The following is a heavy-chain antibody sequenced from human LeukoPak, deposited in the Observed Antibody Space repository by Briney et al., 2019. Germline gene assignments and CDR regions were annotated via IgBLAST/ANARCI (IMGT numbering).Heavy chain of an antibody. J-gene: IGHJ4*02. CDR2: INIIGST. CDR1: GGSFSGYY. V-gene: IGHV4-34*01. CDR3: ASLPTYDYVWGSYRYTDTSDY. D-gene: IGHD3-16*02. Sequence: SETLSLTCAVYGGSFSGYYWSWIRQPPGKGWGWIGEINIIGSTNYNPSLKSRVTISVDTSKNQFSLKLSSVTAADTAVYYCASLPTYDYVWGSYRYTDTSDYWGQGTLVTVSS.